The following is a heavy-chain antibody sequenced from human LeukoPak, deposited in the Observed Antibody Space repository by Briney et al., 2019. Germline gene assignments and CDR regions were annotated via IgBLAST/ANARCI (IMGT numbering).Heavy chain of an antibody. CDR2: VLYDGSNK. D-gene: IGHD4-23*01. Sequence: GGSLRLSCAASGFTFSRYTMHWVRQTPSKGLEWVAIVLYDGSNKYYPDSVKGRFTISRDNSKNTVSLQMNSLRAEDTAVYYCARDNYVGNLDYWGQGTLVTASS. CDR1: GFTFSRYT. CDR3: ARDNYVGNLDY. V-gene: IGHV3-30*04. J-gene: IGHJ4*02.